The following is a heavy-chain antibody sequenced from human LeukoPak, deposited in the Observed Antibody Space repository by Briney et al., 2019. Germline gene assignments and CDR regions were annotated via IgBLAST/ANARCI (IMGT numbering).Heavy chain of an antibody. D-gene: IGHD1-26*01. J-gene: IGHJ4*02. Sequence: GWSLRLSCAASGFTVSSNYMSGVRQAPGKGLEWVSVIYSGCSTYYADSVKGRFTIPRDNSKNTLYLQMNSLRAEDRAVYYCARDKDVGATLLDYWGQGTLVTVSS. CDR2: IYSGCST. V-gene: IGHV3-66*01. CDR3: ARDKDVGATLLDY. CDR1: GFTVSSNY.